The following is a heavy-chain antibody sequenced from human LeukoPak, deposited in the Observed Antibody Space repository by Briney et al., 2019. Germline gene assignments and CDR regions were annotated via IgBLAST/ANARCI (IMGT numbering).Heavy chain of an antibody. D-gene: IGHD3-9*01. CDR2: ISWNRGSI. J-gene: IGHJ6*01. V-gene: IGHV3-9*01. CDR3: AKDNRYYDIFGGMDV. Sequence: GGSLRLSCAASGFTFDDYAMHWVRHAPGKGREWVSGISWNRGSIVYADSVKGRFSISRDNAKNSLYLQMNSLRAEDTALYYCAKDNRYYDIFGGMDVWGQGTTVTVSS. CDR1: GFTFDDYA.